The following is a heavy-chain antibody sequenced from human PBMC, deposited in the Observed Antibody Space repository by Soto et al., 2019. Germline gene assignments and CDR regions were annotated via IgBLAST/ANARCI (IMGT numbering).Heavy chain of an antibody. D-gene: IGHD5-12*01. V-gene: IGHV1-18*01. CDR1: GYTFTSYG. CDR2: ISAYNGNT. CDR3: ARDFLRDIVATSYYYYGMDV. Sequence: ASVKVSCKASGYTFTSYGISWVRQAPGQGLEWMGWISAYNGNTNYAQKLQGRVTMTTDTSTSTAYMELRSLRSDDTAVYYCARDFLRDIVATSYYYYGMDVWGQGTTVTVSS. J-gene: IGHJ6*02.